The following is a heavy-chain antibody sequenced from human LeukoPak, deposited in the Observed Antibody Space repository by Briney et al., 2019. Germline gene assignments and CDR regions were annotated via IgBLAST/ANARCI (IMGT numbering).Heavy chain of an antibody. D-gene: IGHD3-22*01. CDR2: ISGSGGTA. J-gene: IGHJ3*02. V-gene: IGHV3-23*01. Sequence: GGSLRLSCVASGFTFSNYAMSWVRQAPGKGLEWVSAISGSGGTAHYADSVKGRFTISRDKSKNTLYLQMNSLRAEDTALYYCAKDLTATTDRLTMIVVIDAFDIWGQGTMLTVSS. CDR3: AKDLTATTDRLTMIVVIDAFDI. CDR1: GFTFSNYA.